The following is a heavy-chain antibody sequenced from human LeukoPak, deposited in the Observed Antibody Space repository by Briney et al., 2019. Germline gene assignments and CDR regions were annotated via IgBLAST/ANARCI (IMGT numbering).Heavy chain of an antibody. V-gene: IGHV3-30*02. CDR1: GFTFSTYG. CDR3: AKGTGGGNLDY. Sequence: GGSLRLSCAASGFTFSTYGMHWVRQAPGKGLEWVTSILYDGSNKNYADSVKGRFTISRDNSKNTLYLQMNSLRAEDTAVDYCAKGTGGGNLDYWGQGTLVTVSS. D-gene: IGHD1-14*01. J-gene: IGHJ4*02. CDR2: ILYDGSNK.